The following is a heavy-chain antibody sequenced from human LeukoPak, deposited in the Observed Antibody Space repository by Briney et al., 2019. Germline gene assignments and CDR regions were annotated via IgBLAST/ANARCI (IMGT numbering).Heavy chain of an antibody. CDR3: ARGGRYSSGYFVY. CDR1: GFTFNNYG. CDR2: IWYDGSNK. Sequence: GGPLRLSCTASGFTFNNYGMHWVRQAPGKGLEGVAVIWYDGSNKYYADSVKGRFTISRDNSKNTLYLQMNSLRAEDTAVYYCARGGRYSSGYFVYWGQGTLVTVSS. D-gene: IGHD6-19*01. J-gene: IGHJ4*02. V-gene: IGHV3-33*01.